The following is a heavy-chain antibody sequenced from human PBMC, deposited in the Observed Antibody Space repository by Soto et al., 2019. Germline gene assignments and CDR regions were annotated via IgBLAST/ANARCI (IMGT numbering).Heavy chain of an antibody. J-gene: IGHJ4*02. CDR2: IYSDGST. CDR1: GGSIGSYY. CDR3: ARESGL. D-gene: IGHD3-10*01. V-gene: IGHV4-59*01. Sequence: PSETLSLTCIVSGGSIGSYYWNWIRQPPGKGLEWIGYIYSDGSTNYNPSLKSRVTLSVDTSKNQFSLRLSSVTAADTAVYYCARESGLWGQGTLVT.